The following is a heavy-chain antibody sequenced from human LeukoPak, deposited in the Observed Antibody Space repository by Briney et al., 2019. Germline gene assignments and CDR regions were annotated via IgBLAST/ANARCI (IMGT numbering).Heavy chain of an antibody. CDR3: AKTFPYGTTWYGFCDY. CDR1: GFPFSNNV. Sequence: PGGSLRLSCAASGFPFSNNVMTWVRQAPGRGLDWPAAIRGSGGSTYYADSVKGRFTISRDNSKNMLYLQMNSLRDEDTAVYYCAKTFPYGTTWYGFCDYWGQGALVTVSS. V-gene: IGHV3-23*01. J-gene: IGHJ4*02. D-gene: IGHD3-3*01. CDR2: IRGSGGST.